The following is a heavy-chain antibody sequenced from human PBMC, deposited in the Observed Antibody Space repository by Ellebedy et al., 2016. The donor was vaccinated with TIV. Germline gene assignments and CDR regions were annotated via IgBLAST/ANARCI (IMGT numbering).Heavy chain of an antibody. CDR1: GLPLSTLW. V-gene: IGHV3-7*01. D-gene: IGHD5-18*01. J-gene: IGHJ6*02. CDR2: IKQDASEK. CDR3: ARGKELWLNYYSMDV. Sequence: GESLKISCAASGLPLSTLWMTWFRQAPGKGPEWVANIKQDASEKVYVDSVKGRFTISRDNSKNTLYLQMNSLRAEDTAVYYCARGKELWLNYYSMDVWGQGTTVTVSS.